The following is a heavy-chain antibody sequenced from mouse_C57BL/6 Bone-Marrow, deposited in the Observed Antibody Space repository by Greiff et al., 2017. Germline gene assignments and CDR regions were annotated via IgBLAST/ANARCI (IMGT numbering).Heavy chain of an antibody. Sequence: VQLQQSGPELVKPGASVKMSCTASGYTFTSYGISWVRQRPGKGLEWIGGIYPGGGNTYYNGLFKGKATLTADKSSSTAYMKLSSLTSEDSAVYFCARWGYPLDVDVDYRGQGTTVTVAS. J-gene: IGHJ4*01. CDR3: ARWGYPLDVDVDY. CDR1: GYTFTSYG. CDR2: IYPGGGNT. V-gene: IGHV1-81*01. D-gene: IGHD2-3*01.